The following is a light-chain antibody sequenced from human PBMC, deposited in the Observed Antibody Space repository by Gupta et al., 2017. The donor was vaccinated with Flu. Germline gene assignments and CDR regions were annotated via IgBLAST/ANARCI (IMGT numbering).Light chain of an antibody. CDR1: QGISTY. CDR2: AAS. J-gene: IGKJ4*01. Sequence: DIQMTQSPSSVSASVGDRVTITCRPSQGISTYLNWYKHKPGKAPKLLIYAASRLQSGVPSRFSGSGYGTEFTLTISTSQPEDFAPYYCQQTDSHPPITFGGGTKVEIK. V-gene: IGKV1-39*01. CDR3: QQTDSHPPIT.